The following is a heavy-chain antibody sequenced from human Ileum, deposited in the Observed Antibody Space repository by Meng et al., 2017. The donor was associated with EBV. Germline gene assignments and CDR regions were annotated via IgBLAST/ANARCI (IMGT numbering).Heavy chain of an antibody. V-gene: IGHV4-4*02. J-gene: IGHJ4*02. D-gene: IGHD3-9*01. Sequence: QWRLQRWCRRLLKPSGPLSPTCAVSCASVISNNWWGWVPQPPGKGLEWIGEIFHIGTTNNSPSLKSRVTISVDNSKNQFSLSLTSVTAADTAIYYCAKVSLTGTFYDHWGQGILVTVSS. CDR2: IFHIGTT. CDR1: CASVISNNW. CDR3: AKVSLTGTFYDH.